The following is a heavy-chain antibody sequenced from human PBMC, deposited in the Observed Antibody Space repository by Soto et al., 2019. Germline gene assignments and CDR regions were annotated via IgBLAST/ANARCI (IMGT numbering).Heavy chain of an antibody. V-gene: IGHV3-48*01. Sequence: GGSLRLSCAASGFTFSSYSMNWVRQAPGKGLEWVSYISSSSSTIYYADSVKGRFTISRDNAKNSLYLQMNSLRAEDTAVYYRARERPDYYYYYYMDVWGKGTTVTVSS. J-gene: IGHJ6*03. CDR3: ARERPDYYYYYYMDV. CDR2: ISSSSSTI. CDR1: GFTFSSYS.